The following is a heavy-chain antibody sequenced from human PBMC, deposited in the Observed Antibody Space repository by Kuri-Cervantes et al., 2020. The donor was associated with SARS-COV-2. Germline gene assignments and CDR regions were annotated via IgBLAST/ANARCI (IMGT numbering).Heavy chain of an antibody. CDR1: GFTVSSNY. J-gene: IGHJ6*02. D-gene: IGHD3-10*01. CDR3: ARPPDPVGSGYGMDV. CDR2: IYSGGST. Sequence: GGSLRLSCAASGFTVSSNYMSWVCQAPGKGLEWVSVIYSGGSTYYADSVKGRFTISRDNSKNTLYLQMNSLRAEDTAVYYCARPPDPVGSGYGMDVWGQGTTVTVSS. V-gene: IGHV3-53*01.